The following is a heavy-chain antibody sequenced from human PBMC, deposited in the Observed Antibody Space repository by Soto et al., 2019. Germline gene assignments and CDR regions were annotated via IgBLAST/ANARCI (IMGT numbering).Heavy chain of an antibody. Sequence: EVQLVESGGGLVKPGGSLRLSCGASGFSFNNAWLNWVRQAPGKGLEWVGRIKSKSDGELAEYAAPVKDRFTISRDDSKNTVFLQMNSLKTEDTAVYYCALITSDYWGQGTLVTVSP. J-gene: IGHJ4*02. CDR1: GFSFNNAW. V-gene: IGHV3-15*07. CDR2: IKSKSDGELA. CDR3: ALITSDY.